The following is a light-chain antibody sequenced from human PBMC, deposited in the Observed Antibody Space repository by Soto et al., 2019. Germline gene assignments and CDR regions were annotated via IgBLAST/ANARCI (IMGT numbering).Light chain of an antibody. J-gene: IGKJ5*01. V-gene: IGKV3-15*01. CDR2: AAS. Sequence: EIQMTQSPASLSVSPGERATLSCRASQSVSSNLAWYQQKPGQAPRLLIYAASTRATGIPARFSGSGSGTAFTLTISSRQSADVSVYYCQQYNNWPPITFGQGTQLEIK. CDR3: QQYNNWPPIT. CDR1: QSVSSN.